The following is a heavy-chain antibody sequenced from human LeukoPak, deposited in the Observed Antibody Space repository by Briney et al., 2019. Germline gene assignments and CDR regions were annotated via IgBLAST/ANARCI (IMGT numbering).Heavy chain of an antibody. D-gene: IGHD5-24*01. CDR1: GFTFSTYA. Sequence: PGGSLRLSCAASGFTFSTYAMHWVRQAPGRGLEWVTVISYAGSIKYYADSVKGRFTISRDNSKNTVYLQMHSLRDEDTAVYYCAKGGEMATIEESDYWGQGTLVTVSS. V-gene: IGHV3-30*18. CDR3: AKGGEMATIEESDY. CDR2: ISYAGSIK. J-gene: IGHJ4*02.